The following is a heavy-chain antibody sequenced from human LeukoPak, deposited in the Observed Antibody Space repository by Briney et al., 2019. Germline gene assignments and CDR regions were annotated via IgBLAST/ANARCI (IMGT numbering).Heavy chain of an antibody. Sequence: GESLQISCQGSRYSFTSYWIGWVRQMPGKGLEWMGIIYPGDSDTRYSPSFQGQVTISADKSISTAYLQWSSLKASDTAMYYCARHEGRTGYSYGHWGQGTLVTVSS. D-gene: IGHD5-18*01. CDR3: ARHEGRTGYSYGH. CDR2: IYPGDSDT. J-gene: IGHJ4*02. V-gene: IGHV5-51*01. CDR1: RYSFTSYW.